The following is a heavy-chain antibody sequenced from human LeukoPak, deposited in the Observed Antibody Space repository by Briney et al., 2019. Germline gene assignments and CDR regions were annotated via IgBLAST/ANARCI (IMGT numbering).Heavy chain of an antibody. V-gene: IGHV3-30*02. CDR2: IRYDGSNK. J-gene: IGHJ4*02. Sequence: GGSLRLSCAASGFTFSSYGMHWVRQAPGKGLEWVAFIRYDGSNKYYADSVKGRFTISRDNSKNTLYLQMNSLRAEDTAVYYCAKDRDQYSSSWYDYWGQGTLVTVSS. CDR1: GFTFSSYG. D-gene: IGHD6-13*01. CDR3: AKDRDQYSSSWYDY.